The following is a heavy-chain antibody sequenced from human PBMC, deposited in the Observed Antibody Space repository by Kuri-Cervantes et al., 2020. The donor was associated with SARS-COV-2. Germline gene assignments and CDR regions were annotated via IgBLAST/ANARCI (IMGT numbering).Heavy chain of an antibody. CDR3: ARGPRYSSSWYQTLDY. D-gene: IGHD6-13*01. CDR1: GGSFSGYY. J-gene: IGHJ4*02. CDR2: INHSGST. Sequence: SETLSLTCAVYGGSFSGYYWSWIRQPPGKGLEWIGEINHSGSTNYNPSLKSRATISVDTSKNQFSLKLSSVTAADTAVYYCARGPRYSSSWYQTLDYWGQGTLVTVSS. V-gene: IGHV4-34*01.